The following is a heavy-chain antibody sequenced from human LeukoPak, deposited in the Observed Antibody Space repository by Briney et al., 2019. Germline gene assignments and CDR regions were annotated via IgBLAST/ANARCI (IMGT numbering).Heavy chain of an antibody. J-gene: IGHJ5*02. CDR3: ARESNSPNWFDP. CDR1: GGSFSGHS. D-gene: IGHD4-23*01. V-gene: IGHV4-34*12. CDR2: VIHGGST. Sequence: SETLSLTCAVYGGSFSGHSWSWIRQPPGKGLEWIGEVIHGGSTNYNPSLKSRVIISLDTSKNQFSLKLSSVTAADTAVYYCARESNSPNWFDPWGQGTLVTVSS.